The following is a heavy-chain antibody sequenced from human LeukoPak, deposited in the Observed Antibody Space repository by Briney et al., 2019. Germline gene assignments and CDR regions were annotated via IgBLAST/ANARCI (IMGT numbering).Heavy chain of an antibody. CDR1: GGSISSSSYY. V-gene: IGHV4-39*07. Sequence: ASETLSLTCTVSGGSISSSSYYWGWIRQPPGKGLEWIGSIYYSGSTYYNPSLKSRVTISVDTSKNQFSLKLSSVTAADTAVYYCARATVGATPLDYWGQGTLVTVSS. D-gene: IGHD1-26*01. CDR2: IYYSGST. J-gene: IGHJ4*02. CDR3: ARATVGATPLDY.